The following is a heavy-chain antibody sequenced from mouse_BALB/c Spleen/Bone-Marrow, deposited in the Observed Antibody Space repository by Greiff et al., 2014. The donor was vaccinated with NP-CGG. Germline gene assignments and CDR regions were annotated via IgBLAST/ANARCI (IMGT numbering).Heavy chain of an antibody. CDR2: IRNKANGYTT. Sequence: EVMLVESGGGLVQPGGSLRLSCATSGFTFTDYYMSWVRQPPGKALEWLGFIRNKANGYTTEYSASVKGRFTISRDNSQSILYLQMNTLRAEDSATYYCAGDNGNYVRFVYWGQGTLVTVSA. D-gene: IGHD2-1*01. J-gene: IGHJ3*01. CDR1: GFTFTDYY. V-gene: IGHV7-3*02. CDR3: AGDNGNYVRFVY.